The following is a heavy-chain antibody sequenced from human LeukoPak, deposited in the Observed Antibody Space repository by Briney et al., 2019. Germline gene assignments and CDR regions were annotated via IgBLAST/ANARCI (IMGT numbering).Heavy chain of an antibody. CDR2: ISYDGSNK. V-gene: IGHV3-30*18. CDR3: AKTHQYDFWSGFYYYYGMDV. CDR1: GFTFSSYG. D-gene: IGHD3-3*01. Sequence: GRSLRLSCAASGFTFSSYGMHWVRHAPGKGLEWVAVISYDGSNKYYADSVKGRFTISRDSSKNTLYLQMNSLRAEDTAVYYCAKTHQYDFWSGFYYYYGMDVWGQGTTVTVSS. J-gene: IGHJ6*02.